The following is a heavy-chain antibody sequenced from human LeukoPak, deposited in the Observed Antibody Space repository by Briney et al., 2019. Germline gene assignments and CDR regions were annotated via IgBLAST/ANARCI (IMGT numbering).Heavy chain of an antibody. V-gene: IGHV3-23*01. CDR2: ISGSGRST. Sequence: PGGSLRLSCAASALTFNTYSMSWVRQAPGKGLEWLSTISGSGRSTYYADSVKGRFTISRDNSNNTLYLQMAGQSADDTAVFFCSKDQSVVAGAYLFVSWGQGTLVTVSS. CDR1: ALTFNTYS. D-gene: IGHD6-19*01. J-gene: IGHJ4*02. CDR3: SKDQSVVAGAYLFVS.